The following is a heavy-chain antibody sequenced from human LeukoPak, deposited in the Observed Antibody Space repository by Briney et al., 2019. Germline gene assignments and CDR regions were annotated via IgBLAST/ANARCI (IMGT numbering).Heavy chain of an antibody. J-gene: IGHJ4*02. CDR1: GFTVSSYS. CDR2: ISSSSSTI. Sequence: GGSLRLSCAPSGFTVSSYSMNWVRQAREKGLEWVSHISSSSSTIYYADSVKGRFTISRDNAKNSLYLQMNSLRDEDTAVYYCARAFGLTDYWGQGTLVTVSS. CDR3: ARAFGLTDY. D-gene: IGHD3/OR15-3a*01. V-gene: IGHV3-48*02.